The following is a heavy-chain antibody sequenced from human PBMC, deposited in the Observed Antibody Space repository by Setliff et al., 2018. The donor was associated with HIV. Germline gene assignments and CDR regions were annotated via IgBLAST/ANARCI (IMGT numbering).Heavy chain of an antibody. J-gene: IGHJ4*01. D-gene: IGHD3-16*01. CDR3: STTRPPGGLDY. CDR2: IDPENGSTI. Sequence: SGYTFTDYFMHWVQQAPGRGLEWMGLIDPENGSTIYYADPVKGRFTISRDNDKNSVYLQMNSLSAEDTAVYYCSTTRPPGGLDYWGLGTLVTVSS. V-gene: IGHV3-48*03. CDR1: GYTFTDYF.